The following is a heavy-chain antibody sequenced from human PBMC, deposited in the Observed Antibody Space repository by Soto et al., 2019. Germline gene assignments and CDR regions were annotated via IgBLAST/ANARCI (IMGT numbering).Heavy chain of an antibody. V-gene: IGHV3-48*02. CDR1: GFTFRAYS. D-gene: IGHD4-17*01. CDR2: ISSTATTI. J-gene: IGHJ4*01. Sequence: EVRLVESGGGLVQPGGSLRLSCVVSGFTFRAYSMNWVRQAPGKGLEWISYISSTATTIYYADSVKGRFTISRDNAQMSLSLQMSSLRDEDTAVYYCARDSGDYPDYWGHGTLVTVSS. CDR3: ARDSGDYPDY.